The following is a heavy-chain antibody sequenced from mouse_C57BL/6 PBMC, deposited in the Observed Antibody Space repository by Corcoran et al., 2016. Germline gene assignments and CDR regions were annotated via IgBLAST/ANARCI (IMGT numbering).Heavy chain of an antibody. V-gene: IGHV1-76*01. Sequence: HVQLKQSGAELERPGASVRLSCTASGYTFTDYYINWVKQRPGQGLEWIARIYPGSGNTYYNEKFKGKATLTAEKSSSTAYMQLSSLTSEDSAVYFCARGIYYGTYLDYWGQGTTLTVSP. CDR3: ARGIYYGTYLDY. J-gene: IGHJ2*01. CDR1: GYTFTDYY. D-gene: IGHD2-1*01. CDR2: IYPGSGNT.